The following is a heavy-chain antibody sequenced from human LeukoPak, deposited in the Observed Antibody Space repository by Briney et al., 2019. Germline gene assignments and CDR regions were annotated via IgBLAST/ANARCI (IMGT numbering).Heavy chain of an antibody. D-gene: IGHD5-18*01. CDR1: GFTVSSNY. J-gene: IGHJ3*02. V-gene: IGHV3-66*02. CDR3: ARERSSGWTAIVRRRDAFDI. Sequence: GGSLRLSCAASGFTVSSNYMNWVRQAPGKGLEWVSVIYSGGSTYYADSMKGRFTISRDNSKNTLYLQMNSLRAEYTAVYYCARERSSGWTAIVRRRDAFDIWGQGTMVTVSS. CDR2: IYSGGST.